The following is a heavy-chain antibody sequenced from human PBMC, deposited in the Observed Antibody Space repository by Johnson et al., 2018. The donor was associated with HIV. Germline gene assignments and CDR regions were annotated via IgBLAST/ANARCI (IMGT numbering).Heavy chain of an antibody. D-gene: IGHD6-6*01. Sequence: EVHLVESGGGLVQPGGSLRLSCTASGFTVSSNYMSWVRQAPGKGLEWVSVIYSGGSTYYADSVKGRFTISRDNSKNTLYLQMNSLRAEDTAVYYCARDRHSSSFDAFDIWGQGTMVTVSS. CDR2: IYSGGST. V-gene: IGHV3-66*01. CDR3: ARDRHSSSFDAFDI. CDR1: GFTVSSNY. J-gene: IGHJ3*02.